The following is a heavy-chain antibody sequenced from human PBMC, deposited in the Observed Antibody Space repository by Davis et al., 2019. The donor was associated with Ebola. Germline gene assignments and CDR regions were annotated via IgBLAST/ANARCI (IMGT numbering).Heavy chain of an antibody. Sequence: MPGGSLRLSCTVSGGSISSGGYYWSWIRQPPGKGLEWIGYIYYSGSTNYHPSLKSRVTISVDTSKNQFSLKLSSVTAADTAVYYCAGRGSSGWSPPRYWGQGTLVTVSS. D-gene: IGHD6-19*01. CDR1: GGSISSGGYY. J-gene: IGHJ4*02. CDR2: IYYSGST. V-gene: IGHV4-61*08. CDR3: AGRGSSGWSPPRY.